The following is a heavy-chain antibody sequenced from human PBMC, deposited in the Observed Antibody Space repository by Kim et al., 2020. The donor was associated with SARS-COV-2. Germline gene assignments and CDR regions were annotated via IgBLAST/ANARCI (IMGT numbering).Heavy chain of an antibody. Sequence: GGSLRLSCAASGFTFSSYSMNWVRQAPGKGLEWVSSISSSSSYIYYADSVKGRFTISRDNAKNSLYLQMNSLRAEDTAVYYCARGVGGYSSGWYEDYWGQGTLVTVSS. CDR1: GFTFSSYS. J-gene: IGHJ4*02. CDR2: ISSSSSYI. CDR3: ARGVGGYSSGWYEDY. D-gene: IGHD6-19*01. V-gene: IGHV3-21*04.